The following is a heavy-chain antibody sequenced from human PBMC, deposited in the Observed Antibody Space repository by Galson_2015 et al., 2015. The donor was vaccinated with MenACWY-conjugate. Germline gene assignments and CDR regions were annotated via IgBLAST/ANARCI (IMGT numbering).Heavy chain of an antibody. D-gene: IGHD1-7*01. CDR3: AKDRLADARTIDH. CDR1: GFTFSSYA. Sequence: SLRLSCAASGFTFSSYAMSWVRQAPGKGLEWVSAISGSGGRTYYADSVKGRFTISRDNSKNTLYLQMNSLRAEDTAVYYCAKDRLADARTIDHWAQGTLVTVSS. V-gene: IGHV3-23*01. CDR2: ISGSGGRT. J-gene: IGHJ4*02.